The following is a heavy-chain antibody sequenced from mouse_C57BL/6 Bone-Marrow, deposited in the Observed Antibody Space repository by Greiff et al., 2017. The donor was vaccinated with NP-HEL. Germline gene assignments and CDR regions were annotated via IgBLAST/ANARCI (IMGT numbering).Heavy chain of an antibody. CDR1: GYTFTSYG. J-gene: IGHJ1*03. V-gene: IGHV1-81*01. CDR2: IYPRSGNT. D-gene: IGHD2-2*01. CDR3: ARYYYGYDGYFDV. Sequence: QVQLKQSGAELARPGASVKLSCKASGYTFTSYGISWVKQRTGQGLEWIGEIYPRSGNTYYNVKFKGKATLTADKSSSTAYMELRSLTSEDSAVYFCARYYYGYDGYFDVWGTGTTVTVSS.